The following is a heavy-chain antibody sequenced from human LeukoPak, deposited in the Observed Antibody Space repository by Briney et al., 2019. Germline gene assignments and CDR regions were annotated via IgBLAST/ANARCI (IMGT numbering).Heavy chain of an antibody. Sequence: GGSLRLSCAASGFTFSSYGMSWIRQAPGKGLEWVSYISSSGSTIYYADSVKGRFTISRDNAKNSLYLQMNSLRAEDTAVYYCARDLLSTIFGAEGFDYWGQGTLVTVSS. V-gene: IGHV3-11*01. CDR1: GFTFSSYG. J-gene: IGHJ4*02. CDR2: ISSSGSTI. D-gene: IGHD3-3*01. CDR3: ARDLLSTIFGAEGFDY.